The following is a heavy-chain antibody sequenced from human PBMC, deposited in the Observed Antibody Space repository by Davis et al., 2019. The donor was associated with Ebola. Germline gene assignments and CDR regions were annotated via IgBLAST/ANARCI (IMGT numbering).Heavy chain of an antibody. Sequence: MPSETLSLTCTVSGGSVSNYYWGWIRQPPGKGLEWIGSIYYSGSTYYNPSLKSRVTISVDTSKNQFSLKLSSVTAADTAVYYCARQLPMTPLDYWGQGTLVTVSS. V-gene: IGHV4-39*01. CDR2: IYYSGST. CDR1: GGSVSNYY. J-gene: IGHJ4*02. CDR3: ARQLPMTPLDY.